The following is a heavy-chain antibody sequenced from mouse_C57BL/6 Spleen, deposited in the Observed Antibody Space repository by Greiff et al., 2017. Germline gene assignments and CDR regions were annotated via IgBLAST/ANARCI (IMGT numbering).Heavy chain of an antibody. CDR1: GYAFSSSW. CDR2: IYPGDGDT. J-gene: IGHJ4*01. CDR3: ARSWGNNGNVDAMDY. Sequence: VQLQESGPELVKPGASVKISCKASGYAFSSSWMNWVKQRPGKGLEWIGRIYPGDGDTNYNGKFKGKATLTADKSSSTAYMQLISLTSEDSAVYCCARSWGNNGNVDAMDYWGQGTSVTVSS. V-gene: IGHV1-82*01. D-gene: IGHD2-1*01.